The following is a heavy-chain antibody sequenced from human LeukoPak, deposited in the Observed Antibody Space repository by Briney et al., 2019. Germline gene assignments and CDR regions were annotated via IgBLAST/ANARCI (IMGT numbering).Heavy chain of an antibody. CDR2: ISSSSSYT. Sequence: GGSLRLSCAASGFTFSDYYMSWIRQAPGKGLGWVSYISSSSSYTNYADSVKGRFTISRDNAKNSLYLQMNSLRAEDTAVYYCAREDYSNGYWGQGTLVTVSS. J-gene: IGHJ4*02. CDR1: GFTFSDYY. V-gene: IGHV3-11*06. D-gene: IGHD4-11*01. CDR3: AREDYSNGY.